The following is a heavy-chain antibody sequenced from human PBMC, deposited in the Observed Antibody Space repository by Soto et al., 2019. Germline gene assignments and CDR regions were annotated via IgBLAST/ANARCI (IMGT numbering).Heavy chain of an antibody. CDR2: TGHDGKSA. CDR1: GFKFENYA. J-gene: IGHJ4*02. Sequence: QVQVVDSGGGVVQPGRSLTLSCATSGFKFENYAMHWVRQAPGKGLEWVAVTGHDGKSAYYADNVKGRFTISRDNSKNTLYLQMESLGAEDTAVYYCAKDAAMVSSTFNYFDYWGQGTLVAVSS. D-gene: IGHD6-13*01. CDR3: AKDAAMVSSTFNYFDY. V-gene: IGHV3-30*04.